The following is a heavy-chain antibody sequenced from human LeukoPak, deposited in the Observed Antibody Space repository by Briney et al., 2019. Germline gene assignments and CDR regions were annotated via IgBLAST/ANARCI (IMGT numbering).Heavy chain of an antibody. J-gene: IGHJ4*02. D-gene: IGHD6-19*01. V-gene: IGHV4-34*01. Sequence: SETLSLTCAVYGGSFSGYYWSWIRQPPGKGLEWIGEINHSGSTNYNPSLKSRVTISVDTSKNQSSLKLSSVTAADTAVYYCARAPRQWLVRGFDYWGQGTLVTVSS. CDR3: ARAPRQWLVRGFDY. CDR2: INHSGST. CDR1: GGSFSGYY.